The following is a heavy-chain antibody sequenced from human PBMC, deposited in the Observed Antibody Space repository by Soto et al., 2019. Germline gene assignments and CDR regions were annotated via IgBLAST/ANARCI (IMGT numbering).Heavy chain of an antibody. CDR2: IHPGDSET. D-gene: IGHD3-10*01. Sequence: PGESLKISCKGSGYSFTSDYIAWVRQMPGKGLEWMGIIHPGDSETRYSPSFQGHVIISADKSISSAYLQWSSLEAADTAMYYCARQRITRVRGVSSSGLDVWGQGTTVTVSS. V-gene: IGHV5-51*01. CDR3: ARQRITRVRGVSSSGLDV. J-gene: IGHJ6*02. CDR1: GYSFTSDY.